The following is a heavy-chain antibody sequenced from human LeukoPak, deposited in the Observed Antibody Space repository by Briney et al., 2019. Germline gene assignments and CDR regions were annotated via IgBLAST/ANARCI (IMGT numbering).Heavy chain of an antibody. CDR2: IYYSGST. D-gene: IGHD3-3*01. V-gene: IGHV4-59*01. Sequence: SETLSLTCTVSGGSISSYYWSWIRQPPGKGLEWIGYIYYSGSTNYNPSLKSRVTISVDTSKNQFSLKLSSVTAADTAVYYCAGTYYDFWSGYMTLYYFDYWGQGTLVTVSS. CDR3: AGTYYDFWSGYMTLYYFDY. J-gene: IGHJ4*02. CDR1: GGSISSYY.